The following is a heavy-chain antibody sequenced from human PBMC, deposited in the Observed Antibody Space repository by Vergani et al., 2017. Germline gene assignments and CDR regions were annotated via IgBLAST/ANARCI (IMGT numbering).Heavy chain of an antibody. J-gene: IGHJ5*02. CDR2: ISAYNGNT. CDR1: GSTFTSYG. V-gene: IGHV1-18*01. CDR3: ARDHDSSAPGWFDP. D-gene: IGHD3-22*01. Sequence: QVQLVQSGAEVKKPGASVKVSCTASGSTFTSYGISWVRQAPGQGLEWMGWISAYNGNTNYAQKLQGRGTMTTDTSTSTAYMELRSLRSTDTAVYYCARDHDSSAPGWFDPWGQGTLVTVSS.